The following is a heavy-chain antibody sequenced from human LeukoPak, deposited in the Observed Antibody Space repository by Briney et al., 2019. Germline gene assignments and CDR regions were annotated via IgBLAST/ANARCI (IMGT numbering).Heavy chain of an antibody. CDR3: AHYDSSAYHAFDI. Sequence: GGSLRLSCAASGFTFSSYGMHWVRQAPGKGLEWVAVIWYDGSNKYYADSVKGRFTISRDNSKNTLYLQMNSLRAEDTAVYYCAHYDSSAYHAFDIWGQGTMVTVSS. V-gene: IGHV3-33*01. D-gene: IGHD3-22*01. CDR2: IWYDGSNK. J-gene: IGHJ3*02. CDR1: GFTFSSYG.